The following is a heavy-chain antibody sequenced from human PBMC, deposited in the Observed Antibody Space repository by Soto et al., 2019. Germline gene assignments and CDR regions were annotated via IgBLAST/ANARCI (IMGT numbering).Heavy chain of an antibody. J-gene: IGHJ6*02. CDR1: GGSLSNYG. V-gene: IGHV1-69*13. Sequence: SVKVSCKASGGSLSNYGISWVRQAPGQGLEWMGGIIPVFGTANYAQKFQGRVTITADESTNIVYMDVTSLRSEDTAVYYCARGDATKIVVTTYYAMDVWGQGATVTVSS. D-gene: IGHD4-17*01. CDR2: IIPVFGTA. CDR3: ARGDATKIVVTTYYAMDV.